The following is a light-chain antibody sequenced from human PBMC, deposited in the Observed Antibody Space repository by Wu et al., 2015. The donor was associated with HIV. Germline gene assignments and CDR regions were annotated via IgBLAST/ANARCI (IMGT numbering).Light chain of an antibody. CDR3: QQYNSWLT. CDR2: GAS. V-gene: IGKV3-15*01. J-gene: IGKJ4*01. Sequence: EIVMTQSPATLSVSPGERATLSCRASQSISNSLAWYQQKPGQAPRLLIYGASTRATGISARFSGSGSGTEFTLTISSLQSEDFAIYYCQQYNSWLTFGGGTKVEIK. CDR1: QSISNS.